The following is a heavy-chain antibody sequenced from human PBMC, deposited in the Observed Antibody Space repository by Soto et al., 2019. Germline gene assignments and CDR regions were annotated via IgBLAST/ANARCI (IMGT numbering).Heavy chain of an antibody. D-gene: IGHD3-10*01. V-gene: IGHV1-58*01. Sequence: SVKVSCKASGFTFTSSAVQWVRQARGQRLEWIGWIVVGSGNTNYAQKFQERATITRDMSTSTAYMELSSLRSEDTAVYYCAAARRLLWFGEPYYYYGMDVWGQGTTVTVSS. J-gene: IGHJ6*02. CDR2: IVVGSGNT. CDR3: AAARRLLWFGEPYYYYGMDV. CDR1: GFTFTSSA.